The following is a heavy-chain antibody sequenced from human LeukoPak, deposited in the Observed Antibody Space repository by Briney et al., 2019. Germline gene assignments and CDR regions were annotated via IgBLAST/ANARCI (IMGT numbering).Heavy chain of an antibody. J-gene: IGHJ4*02. CDR1: GYTFTSYD. V-gene: IGHV1-8*01. Sequence: ASVKVSCKASGYTFTSYDINWVRQATGQGLEWMGWMNPNSGNTGYAQKFQGRVTMTRNTSISTAYMELSSLRSEDTAVYYCARAARLALRGSTGIGYWGQGTLVTVSS. CDR2: MNPNSGNT. D-gene: IGHD1-7*01. CDR3: ARAARLALRGSTGIGY.